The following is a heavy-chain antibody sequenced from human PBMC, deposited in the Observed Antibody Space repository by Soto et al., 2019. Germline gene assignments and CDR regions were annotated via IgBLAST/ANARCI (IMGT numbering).Heavy chain of an antibody. V-gene: IGHV4-59*01. D-gene: IGHD2-21*01. Sequence: SVTMSVPCTVSGFSISSYYWRWIRQPPGKGLEWIGYIYYSGSTNYNPSLKSRVTISVDTSKNQFSLKLSSVTAADTAVYYCARSSGTFRGGDYRYYYNYMDVWGKGTTVTVSS. CDR2: IYYSGST. J-gene: IGHJ6*03. CDR3: ARSSGTFRGGDYRYYYNYMDV. CDR1: GFSISSYY.